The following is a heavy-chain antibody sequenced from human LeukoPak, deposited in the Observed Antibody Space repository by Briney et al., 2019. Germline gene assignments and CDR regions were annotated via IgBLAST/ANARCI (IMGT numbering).Heavy chain of an antibody. CDR1: GLIFA. D-gene: IGHD2-15*01. CDR2: ITSGFTP. J-gene: IGHJ4*02. Sequence: AGGSLRLSCAASGLIFAMSWVRQAPGKGLEWVSGITSGFTPHYADSVKGRFTISRDNSKNTFRLQMNSLRAEDTAVYYCAKDYSDLRVADVFFEYWGQGTLVTVSS. CDR3: AKDYSDLRVADVFFEY. V-gene: IGHV3-23*01.